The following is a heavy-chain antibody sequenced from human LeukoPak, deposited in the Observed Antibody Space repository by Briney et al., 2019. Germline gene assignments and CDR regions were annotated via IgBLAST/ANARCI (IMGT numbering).Heavy chain of an antibody. CDR3: ATYDFWSGRFDY. CDR1: GVSISSYY. CDR2: IYTSGST. Sequence: SETLSLTCTVSGVSISSYYWSWIRQPPGKGLEWIGYIYTSGSTNYNPSLKSRVTISVDTSKNQFSLKLSSVTAADTAVYYCATYDFWSGRFDYWGQGTLVTVSS. V-gene: IGHV4-4*09. D-gene: IGHD3-3*01. J-gene: IGHJ4*02.